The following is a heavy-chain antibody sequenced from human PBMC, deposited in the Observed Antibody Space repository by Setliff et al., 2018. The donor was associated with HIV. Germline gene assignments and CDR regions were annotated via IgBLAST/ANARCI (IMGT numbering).Heavy chain of an antibody. CDR1: GFIFSTYG. D-gene: IGHD1-1*01. Sequence: PGGSLRLSCEASGFIFSTYGMYWVRQAPGKGLEWVSAISYDGSRIHYADSVKGRFTISRDNSKNTLYLQVNSLRPEDTAVYHCASARIPTGGTSTSFDYWGQGTLVTVSS. CDR2: ISYDGSRI. J-gene: IGHJ4*02. V-gene: IGHV3-30*03. CDR3: ASARIPTGGTSTSFDY.